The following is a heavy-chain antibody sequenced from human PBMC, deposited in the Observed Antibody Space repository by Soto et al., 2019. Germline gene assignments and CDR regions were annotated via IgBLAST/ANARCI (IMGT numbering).Heavy chain of an antibody. CDR1: GYTFTSYY. V-gene: IGHV1-46*01. CDR3: ASGPRSIAAAGSPWFDY. Sequence: ASVKVSCKASGYTFTSYYMHWVRQAPGQGLEWMGIINPSGGSTSYAQKFQGRVTMTRDTSTSTVYMELSSLRSEDTAVYYCASGPRSIAAAGSPWFDYWGQGTLVTVSS. CDR2: INPSGGST. J-gene: IGHJ4*02. D-gene: IGHD6-13*01.